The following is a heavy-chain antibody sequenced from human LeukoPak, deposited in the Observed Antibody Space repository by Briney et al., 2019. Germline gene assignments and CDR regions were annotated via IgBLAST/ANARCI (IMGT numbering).Heavy chain of an antibody. CDR2: ISDDGSNK. Sequence: PGRSLRLSCAASGFTFSSYAMHWVRQAPGKGLEWVAVISDDGSNKYYADSVKGRLTISRDSSKNTLYLQMNSLRAEDTAVYYCARDLYNYDILTGYLHWGQGTLVTVSS. D-gene: IGHD3-9*01. CDR3: ARDLYNYDILTGYLH. J-gene: IGHJ4*02. V-gene: IGHV3-30*04. CDR1: GFTFSSYA.